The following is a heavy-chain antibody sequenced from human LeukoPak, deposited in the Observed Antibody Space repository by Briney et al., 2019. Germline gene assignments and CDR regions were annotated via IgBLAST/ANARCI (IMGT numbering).Heavy chain of an antibody. CDR2: INSNSRTI. CDR1: GFTFNSYS. CDR3: ARMPLEIVTNFLDS. V-gene: IGHV3-48*04. J-gene: IGHJ4*02. Sequence: GGSLRLSCAASGFTFNSYSMNWVSQAPGKGLEWISYINSNSRTIHYADSVKGRFTISRDNAKNSLYLQMNTLRAEDTAVYYCARMPLEIVTNFLDSWGQGTRVTVSS. D-gene: IGHD4-11*01.